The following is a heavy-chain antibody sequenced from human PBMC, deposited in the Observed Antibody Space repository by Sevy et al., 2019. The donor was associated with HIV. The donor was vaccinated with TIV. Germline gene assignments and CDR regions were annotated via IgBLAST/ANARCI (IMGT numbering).Heavy chain of an antibody. D-gene: IGHD3-22*01. Sequence: ASVKVSCKVSGYTLTQLSMHWVRQAPGKGLEWMGSFDPEDGETIYAQKFQGRVTMTEDTYTDTAYMELSSLKSEDTAVFYCAITKDYYDSRGYPFDYWGQGTLVTVSS. J-gene: IGHJ4*02. CDR3: AITKDYYDSRGYPFDY. V-gene: IGHV1-24*01. CDR2: FDPEDGET. CDR1: GYTLTQLS.